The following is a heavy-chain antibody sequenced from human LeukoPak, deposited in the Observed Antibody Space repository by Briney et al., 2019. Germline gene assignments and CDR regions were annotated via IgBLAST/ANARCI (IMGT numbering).Heavy chain of an antibody. CDR3: ARHRHFDWLSDYYYGMDV. J-gene: IGHJ6*02. D-gene: IGHD3-9*01. V-gene: IGHV1-24*01. CDR2: FDPDDGET. CDR1: GYTLTELS. Sequence: GASVKVSCKVYGYTLTELSMHWVRQAPGKGLEWMGGFDPDDGETIYAQKFQGRVTMTEDTSTDTAYMELSSLRSEDTAVYYCARHRHFDWLSDYYYGMDVWGQGTTVTVSS.